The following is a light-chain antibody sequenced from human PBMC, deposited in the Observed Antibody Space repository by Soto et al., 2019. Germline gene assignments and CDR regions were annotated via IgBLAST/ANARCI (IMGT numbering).Light chain of an antibody. J-gene: IGKJ2*01. CDR1: QSVSSSY. V-gene: IGKV3D-20*02. Sequence: EIVLTQSPGTLSLSPGERATLSCRASQSVSSSYLAWYQQKPGQAPRLLIYGASSRATGIPDRFSGSGSGTDFTLTISRLEPEDFAVYYCQHRGEWPRTFGQGTKLEIK. CDR2: GAS. CDR3: QHRGEWPRT.